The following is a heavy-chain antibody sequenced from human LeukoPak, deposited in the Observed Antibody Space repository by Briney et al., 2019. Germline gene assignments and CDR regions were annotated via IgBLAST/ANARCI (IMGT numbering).Heavy chain of an antibody. V-gene: IGHV3-53*01. CDR1: GFTVSIND. J-gene: IGHJ4*02. Sequence: GRTLRLSCAASGFTVSINDMSWVRQAPGKGLEWVSIIYSGGSTYYADSVKGRFTISRDNSKNTLYLQMNSLRAEDTAVYYCARESSGYFDYWGQGTLVTVSS. CDR2: IYSGGST. D-gene: IGHD3-22*01. CDR3: ARESSGYFDY.